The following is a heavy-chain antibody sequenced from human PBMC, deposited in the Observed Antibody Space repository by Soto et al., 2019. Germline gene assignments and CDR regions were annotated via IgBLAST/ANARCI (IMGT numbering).Heavy chain of an antibody. CDR3: ARETEAFDY. Sequence: QVQLVESGGGVVQPGRSLRLSCAASGFTFSSYAMHWVRQAPGKGLDWVAVITYDGSEKYYADSVKGRFTISRDKSTNTLYLQMNSLRAEDTAVYNCARETEAFDYWGQGTLVTVSS. CDR1: GFTFSSYA. CDR2: ITYDGSEK. V-gene: IGHV3-30-3*01. J-gene: IGHJ4*02.